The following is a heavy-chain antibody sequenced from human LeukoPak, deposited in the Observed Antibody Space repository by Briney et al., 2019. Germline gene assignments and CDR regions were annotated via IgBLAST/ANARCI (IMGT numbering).Heavy chain of an antibody. Sequence: SETLSLTCSVSGVSVSSYYWSWIRQSPGKGLEWIGYIHNSGRTNYNPSLKSRVTGFVDTSKNQVSLRLSSVTAADTAVYYCARHGTISSESYFDYWGQGALVTVSS. V-gene: IGHV4-59*08. J-gene: IGHJ4*02. CDR3: ARHGTISSESYFDY. CDR2: IHNSGRT. CDR1: GVSVSSYY. D-gene: IGHD1-14*01.